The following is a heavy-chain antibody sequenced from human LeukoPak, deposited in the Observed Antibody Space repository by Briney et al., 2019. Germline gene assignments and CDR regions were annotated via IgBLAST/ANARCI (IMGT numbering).Heavy chain of an antibody. Sequence: GGSLRLSCAASGFTFSSYAMSWVRQAPGKGLEWVSGISTSGDSSYYADSAQGRFTISRDNSKNTLYLQMNSLRAEDTAIYYCAKDESAATFIFDYWGQGTLVTVSS. CDR2: ISTSGDSS. CDR3: AKDESAATFIFDY. J-gene: IGHJ4*02. V-gene: IGHV3-23*01. D-gene: IGHD6-25*01. CDR1: GFTFSSYA.